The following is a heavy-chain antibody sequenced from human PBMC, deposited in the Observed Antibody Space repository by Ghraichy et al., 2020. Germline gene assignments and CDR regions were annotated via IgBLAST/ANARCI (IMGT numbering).Heavy chain of an antibody. V-gene: IGHV1-24*01. CDR1: GYTLTELS. CDR3: ATALKYNWNYLNLFDY. J-gene: IGHJ4*02. CDR2: FDPEDGET. Sequence: ASVKVSCKVSGYTLTELSMHWVRQAPGKGLEWMGGFDPEDGETIYAQKFQGRVTMTEDTSTDTAYMELSSLRSEDTAVYYCATALKYNWNYLNLFDYWGQGTLVTVSS. D-gene: IGHD1-7*01.